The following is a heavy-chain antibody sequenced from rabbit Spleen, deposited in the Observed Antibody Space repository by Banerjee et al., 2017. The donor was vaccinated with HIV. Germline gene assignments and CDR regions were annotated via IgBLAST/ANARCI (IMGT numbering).Heavy chain of an antibody. V-gene: IGHV1S45*01. Sequence: QEQVEESGGDLVKPEGSLTLTCTASGFSFNSFHYMCWVRQAPGKGLEWIACIYAGSSGSTYYASWAKGRFTISKTSSTTVTLQMTSLTAADTATYFCAREKSGIVGYDLWGPGTLVTVS. CDR1: GFSFNSFHY. D-gene: IGHD6-1*01. J-gene: IGHJ4*01. CDR2: IYAGSSGST. CDR3: AREKSGIVGYDL.